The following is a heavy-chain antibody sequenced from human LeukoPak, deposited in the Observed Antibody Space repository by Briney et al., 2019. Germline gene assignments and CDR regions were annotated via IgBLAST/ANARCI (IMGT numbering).Heavy chain of an antibody. J-gene: IGHJ4*02. CDR1: GGSFSNSY. D-gene: IGHD3-10*01. CDR3: ARSPGGFDY. CDR2: INHSGST. V-gene: IGHV4-34*01. Sequence: SETLSLTCAVYGGSFSNSYWNWIRQPPGKGLEWIGEINHSGSTNYNPSLKSRVTISVDTSKNQFSLKLSSVTAADTAVYYCARSPGGFDYWGQGTLVTVSS.